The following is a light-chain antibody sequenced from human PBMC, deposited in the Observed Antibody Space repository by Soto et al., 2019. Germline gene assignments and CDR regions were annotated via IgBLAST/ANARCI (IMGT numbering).Light chain of an antibody. Sequence: DIPMTQSPSTLSASVGDRVTITCRASQSISSWLAWYQQKPGKAPNLLIYKASSLQSGVPSRFSGSGSGTEVTLTISSLQPDDCGTYYCQQYNDKWTFGQGTKVEIK. CDR2: KAS. CDR3: QQYNDKWT. V-gene: IGKV1-5*03. J-gene: IGKJ1*01. CDR1: QSISSW.